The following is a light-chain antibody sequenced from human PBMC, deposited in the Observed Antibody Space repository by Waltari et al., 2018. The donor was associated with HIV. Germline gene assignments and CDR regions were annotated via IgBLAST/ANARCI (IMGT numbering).Light chain of an antibody. CDR3: QTWGTGSLV. J-gene: IGLJ3*02. V-gene: IGLV4-69*01. CDR2: FNSDGSH. CDR1: SGHSHYA. Sequence: QLVLTQSPSASASLGASVTLTSTLSSGHSHYAIAWHQQQPEKGPRYWMKFNSDGSHSKGDGIPDRFSGSSSGADRYLTISSLQSEDEADYYCQTWGTGSLVFGGGTKLTVL.